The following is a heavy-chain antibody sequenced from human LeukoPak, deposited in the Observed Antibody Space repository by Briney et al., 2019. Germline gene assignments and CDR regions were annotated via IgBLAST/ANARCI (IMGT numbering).Heavy chain of an antibody. V-gene: IGHV4-59*01. Sequence: PSETLSLTCSVSGDSISSYAWSWIRRPPGKGLERIGDISRSGDTNYSPSLKSRLTISVDMSKNQFSLKLRSVTAADTAVYYCAKDRGGGRDAFDIWGQGTVVTVSS. CDR3: AKDRGGGRDAFDI. CDR1: GDSISSYA. J-gene: IGHJ3*02. D-gene: IGHD3-10*01. CDR2: ISRSGDT.